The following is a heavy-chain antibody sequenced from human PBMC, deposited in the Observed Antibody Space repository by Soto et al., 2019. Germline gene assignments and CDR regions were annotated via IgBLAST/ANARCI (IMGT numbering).Heavy chain of an antibody. J-gene: IGHJ4*01. CDR1: GFRFSDHY. CDR3: ATSSGALAASFPYYFDY. CDR2: ISSGSSTI. V-gene: IGHV3-11*01. D-gene: IGHD6-19*01. Sequence: PGGSLSLSCAAAGFRFSDHYMTWIRQAPGKGLEWVSYISSGSSTIYYAHSVKGRFTISRDNAKNSLNLQMNSLRAEDTAVYYCATSSGALAASFPYYFDYWGHGTLVTVSS.